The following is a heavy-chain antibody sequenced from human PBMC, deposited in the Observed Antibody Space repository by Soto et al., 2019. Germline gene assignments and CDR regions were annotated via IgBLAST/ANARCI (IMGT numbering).Heavy chain of an antibody. CDR2: ISDSGTT. J-gene: IGHJ1*01. V-gene: IGHV3-23*01. CDR1: GFTFSTYA. Sequence: EVQLLDSGGGLVQPGGSLRLSCAASGFTFSTYAMSWVRQAPGKGLEWVSPISDSGTTYYANSVKGRFTISRDNSRNTLDLQMNSLRVEDTAVYYCAKDGEGSCSRTSCLYFSDSWGQGTLVTVSS. D-gene: IGHD2-2*01. CDR3: AKDGEGSCSRTSCLYFSDS.